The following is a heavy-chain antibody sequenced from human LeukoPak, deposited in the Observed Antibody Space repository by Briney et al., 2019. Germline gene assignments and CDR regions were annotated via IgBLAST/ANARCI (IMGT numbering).Heavy chain of an antibody. CDR1: GFTFNIYA. CDR2: ISGSGGST. CDR3: AKVKSGYDILTGYPIYYYYGMDV. V-gene: IGHV3-23*01. D-gene: IGHD3-9*01. J-gene: IGHJ6*02. Sequence: SGGSLRLSCAASGFTFNIYAMSWVRQAPGKGLEWVSTISGSGGSTYYADSVKGRFTISRDNSKNTLYLQMNSLRAEDTAVYYCAKVKSGYDILTGYPIYYYYGMDVWGQGTTVTVSS.